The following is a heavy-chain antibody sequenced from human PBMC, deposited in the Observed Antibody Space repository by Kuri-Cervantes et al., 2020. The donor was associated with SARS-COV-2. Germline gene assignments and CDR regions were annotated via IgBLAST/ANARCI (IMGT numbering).Heavy chain of an antibody. J-gene: IGHJ4*02. Sequence: LSLTCAASGFAFSSHAMSWVRQTPEKGLEWVSAIRSGGASTYYADSVKGRFTISRDNSKNTLYLQMNSLRAEDTAAYYCAKDLAASVTRGYFDYWGQGTLVTVSS. CDR3: AKDLAASVTRGYFDY. CDR2: IRSGGAST. D-gene: IGHD6-13*01. CDR1: GFAFSSHA. V-gene: IGHV3-23*01.